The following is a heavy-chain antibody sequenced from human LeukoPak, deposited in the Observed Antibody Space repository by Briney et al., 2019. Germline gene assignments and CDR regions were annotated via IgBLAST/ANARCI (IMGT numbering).Heavy chain of an antibody. CDR3: ASRYCGGGSCYRDY. V-gene: IGHV4-39*01. Sequence: SETLSLTCTVSGGSISSYYWDWVRQPPGKGLEWIGSIYYSGSTYNNPSLKSRVTISVDTSKNQFSLKLSSVTAADTAVYYCASRYCGGGSCYRDYWGQGTLVTVSS. CDR2: IYYSGST. CDR1: GGSISSYY. D-gene: IGHD2-15*01. J-gene: IGHJ4*02.